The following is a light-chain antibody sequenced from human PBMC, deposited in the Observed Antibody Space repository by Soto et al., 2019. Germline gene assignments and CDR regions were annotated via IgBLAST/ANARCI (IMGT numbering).Light chain of an antibody. CDR1: QSISKW. CDR3: QQVDSYPRT. Sequence: DNLMTQSPCILSASVGDTVTITCRASQSISKWVAWYQQRAGKAPTALIFDASNSEKGVPSRFSGSGSGTEFTLIISGLHPEDVATYYCQQVDSYPRTFGQGTKVDIK. CDR2: DAS. J-gene: IGKJ1*01. V-gene: IGKV1-5*01.